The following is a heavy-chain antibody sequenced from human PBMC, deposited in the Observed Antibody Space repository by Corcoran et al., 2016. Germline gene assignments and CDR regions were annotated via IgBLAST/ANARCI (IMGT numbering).Heavy chain of an antibody. D-gene: IGHD3-22*01. V-gene: IGHV1-18*01. Sequence: QVQLVQFGAEVKKPGASVKVSCKASGYTFTSYGISWVRQAPGQGLEWMGWISAYNGNTNYAQKLQGRVTMTTDTSTSTAYMELRSLRSDDTAVYYCARVLNYYDSSGYYYGIYAFDIWGQGTMVTVSS. J-gene: IGHJ3*02. CDR1: GYTFTSYG. CDR2: ISAYNGNT. CDR3: ARVLNYYDSSGYYYGIYAFDI.